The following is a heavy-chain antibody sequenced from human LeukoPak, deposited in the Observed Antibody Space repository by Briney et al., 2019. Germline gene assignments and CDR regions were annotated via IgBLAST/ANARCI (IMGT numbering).Heavy chain of an antibody. J-gene: IGHJ3*02. D-gene: IGHD1-1*01. CDR2: IWYDGRNK. CDR3: ARDSYNCNDGGGNDAFDI. Sequence: GGSLRLSCAASGFTFSSYGIHWVRQAPGKGLEWVAVIWYDGRNKYNADSVKGRFTIYRDNSKNTLYLQMNSLRGEAAAVYVRARDSYNCNDGGGNDAFDIWGKETMVTVSS. CDR1: GFTFSSYG. V-gene: IGHV3-33*01.